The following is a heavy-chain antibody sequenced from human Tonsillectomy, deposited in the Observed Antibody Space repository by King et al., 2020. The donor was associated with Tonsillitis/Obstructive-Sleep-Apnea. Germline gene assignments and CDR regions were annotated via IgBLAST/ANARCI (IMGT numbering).Heavy chain of an antibody. Sequence: VQLVESGGGLVKPGRSLRLSCTASGFTFGDYAMSWFRQAPGKGLEWVGFIRSKAYGGTTEYAVSLKGRFTISREDSKSIAYLQMNSLKTEDTAVYYCSRSYCSGNYYSSNDDWGQGTLVTVSS. CDR1: GFTFGDYA. CDR2: IRSKAYGGTT. CDR3: SRSYCSGNYYSSNDD. D-gene: IGHD3-10*01. V-gene: IGHV3-49*05. J-gene: IGHJ4*02.